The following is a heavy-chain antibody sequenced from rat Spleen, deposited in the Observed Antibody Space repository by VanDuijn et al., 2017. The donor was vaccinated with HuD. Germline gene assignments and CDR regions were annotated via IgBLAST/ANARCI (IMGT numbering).Heavy chain of an antibody. D-gene: IGHD1-6*01. CDR1: GFTYSNYV. CDR2: ISTGGGNT. CDR3: STAGSFTDYYFAGGFDY. J-gene: IGHJ2*01. V-gene: IGHV5-25*01. Sequence: EVQLVESGGGLVQPGRSLKLSCAASGFTYSNYVMAWVRQAPTKGLEWVASISTGGGNTYYRDSVKGRFTISRDNAKSTLYLQMDSLRSEDTATYYCSTAGSFTDYYFAGGFDYWGQGVMVTVSS.